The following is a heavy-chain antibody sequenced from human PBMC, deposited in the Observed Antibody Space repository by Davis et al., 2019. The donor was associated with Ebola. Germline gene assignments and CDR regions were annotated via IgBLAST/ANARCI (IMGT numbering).Heavy chain of an antibody. CDR3: ARDPTTRRGYYYYMDV. CDR1: AFTFSSYA. CDR2: ISGRGGST. V-gene: IGHV3-23*01. D-gene: IGHD4-11*01. J-gene: IGHJ6*03. Sequence: GESLKISCTASAFTFSSYAMSWVRQAPGKGLEWVSAISGRGGSTYYADSEKGRFTISRDNSKNTRYLQMNSLRAEDTAVYYCARDPTTRRGYYYYMDVWGKGTTVTVSS.